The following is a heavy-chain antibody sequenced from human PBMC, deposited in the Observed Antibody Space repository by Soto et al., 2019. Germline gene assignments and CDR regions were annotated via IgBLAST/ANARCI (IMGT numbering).Heavy chain of an antibody. CDR1: GFTFTSSA. Sequence: GPSVKVSCKASGFTFTSSAMQWVRQALGQRLEWIGWIVVGSGNTNYAQKFQERVTITRDMSTSTAYMELSSLRSEDTAVYYCAADSPGGGLRAFDIWGQGTMVTVSS. CDR2: IVVGSGNT. CDR3: AADSPGGGLRAFDI. V-gene: IGHV1-58*02. D-gene: IGHD3-16*01. J-gene: IGHJ3*02.